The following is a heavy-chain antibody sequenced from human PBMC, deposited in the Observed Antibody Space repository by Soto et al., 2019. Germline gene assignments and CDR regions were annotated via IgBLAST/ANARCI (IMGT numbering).Heavy chain of an antibody. CDR1: GFTFSSYS. V-gene: IGHV3-23*01. Sequence: GGSLRLSCAASGFTFSSYSMSWVRQAPGKGLEWVSAISGSGGSTYYADSVKGRFTISRDNSKNTLYLQMNSLRAEDTAVYYCAKKLEGSGTNDYWGQGTLVTVSS. CDR2: ISGSGGST. D-gene: IGHD3-10*01. CDR3: AKKLEGSGTNDY. J-gene: IGHJ4*02.